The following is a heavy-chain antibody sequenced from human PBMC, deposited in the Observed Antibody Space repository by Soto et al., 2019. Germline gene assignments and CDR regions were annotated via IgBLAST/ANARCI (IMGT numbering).Heavy chain of an antibody. V-gene: IGHV3-23*01. J-gene: IGHJ4*02. CDR2: ISASGGSK. CDR3: AKAGAKGYYFES. Sequence: EVQLLESGGGLVQSGGSLRLSCAASGFTFSSYAMSWVRQAPGKGLEWVSSISASGGSKYYADSVKGRFTISRDNSKNSLFLQMNSLGVEDTAVYFCAKAGAKGYYFESWGQGTLVTASS. CDR1: GFTFSSYA.